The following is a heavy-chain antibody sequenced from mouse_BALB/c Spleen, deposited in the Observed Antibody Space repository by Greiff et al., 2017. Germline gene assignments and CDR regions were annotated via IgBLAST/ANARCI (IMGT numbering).Heavy chain of an antibody. Sequence: VQLQQSGAELVRPGVSVKISCKGSGYTFTDYAMHWVKQSHAKSLEWIGVISTYYGDASYNQKFKGKATMTVAKSSSTAYMELARLTSEDSAIYYCARGYRYLDYWGQGTTLTVSS. D-gene: IGHD2-14*01. CDR3: ARGYRYLDY. V-gene: IGHV1S137*01. CDR2: ISTYYGDA. CDR1: GYTFTDYA. J-gene: IGHJ2*01.